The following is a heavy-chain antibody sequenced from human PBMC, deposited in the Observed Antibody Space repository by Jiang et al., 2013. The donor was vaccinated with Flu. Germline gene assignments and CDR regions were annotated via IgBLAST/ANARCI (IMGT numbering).Heavy chain of an antibody. D-gene: IGHD6-19*01. V-gene: IGHV6-1*01. J-gene: IGHJ4*02. CDR1: GDSVSSNSAA. CDR2: TYYGSKWHN. Sequence: SQTLSLTCAISGDSVSSNSAAWNWIRQSPSRGLEWLGRTYYGSKWHNDYAVSLKSRIMINPDTSKNRFSLQLNSVTPEDSALYYCTRSSGWLDYWGQGSLVTVSS. CDR3: TRSSGWLDY.